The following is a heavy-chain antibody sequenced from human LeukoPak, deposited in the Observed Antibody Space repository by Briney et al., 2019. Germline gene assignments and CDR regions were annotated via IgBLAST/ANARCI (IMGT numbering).Heavy chain of an antibody. V-gene: IGHV4-61*02. CDR3: ARYSQGYDFWSGYPGAFDI. CDR2: IYTSGST. D-gene: IGHD3-3*01. CDR1: GGSISSGSYY. J-gene: IGHJ3*02. Sequence: SETLSLTCTVSGGSISSGSYYWSWIRQPAGKGLEWIGRIYTSGSTNYNPSLKSRVTISVDTSKNQFSLKLSSVTAADTAVYYCARYSQGYDFWSGYPGAFDIWGQGTMVTVSS.